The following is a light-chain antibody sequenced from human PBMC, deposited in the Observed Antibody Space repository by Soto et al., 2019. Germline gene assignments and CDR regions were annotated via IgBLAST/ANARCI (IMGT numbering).Light chain of an antibody. Sequence: QSVLTQPASVSGSPGQSITISCTGTSSDVGAYNYVSWYQQHPGKAPKVLIFDVSNRPSGVSNRFSGSKSANTASLTISGLQAEDEAYYFCFSYTTSSTAVFGGGTQLTVL. V-gene: IGLV2-14*01. J-gene: IGLJ7*01. CDR3: FSYTTSSTAV. CDR2: DVS. CDR1: SSDVGAYNY.